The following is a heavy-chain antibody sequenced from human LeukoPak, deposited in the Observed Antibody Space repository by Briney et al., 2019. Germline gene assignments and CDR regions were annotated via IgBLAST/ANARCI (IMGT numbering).Heavy chain of an antibody. CDR1: GFTFSNYW. CDR2: IDNDGSDT. V-gene: IGHV3-74*01. J-gene: IGHJ4*02. Sequence: GGSLRLSCAASGFTFSNYWMHWVRQAPGKGLVWVSRIDNDGSDTSYADSVEGRFTISRDNAKNTLYLQMNSLRAEDTALYYCARLGYYGSGSYGWGQGTLVTVSP. D-gene: IGHD3-10*01. CDR3: ARLGYYGSGSYG.